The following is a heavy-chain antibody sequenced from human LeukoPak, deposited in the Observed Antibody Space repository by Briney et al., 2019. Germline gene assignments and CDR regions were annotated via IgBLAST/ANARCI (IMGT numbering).Heavy chain of an antibody. D-gene: IGHD2-15*01. CDR1: GYSISSGYY. CDR2: FYDSGNT. Sequence: SETLSLTCTVSGYSISSGYYWGWIRQPPGKGLEWIGSFYDSGNTYYNPSLKSRVTISVDTSKNQFSLKLSSVTAADTAVYYCCRGHNWFDPWGQGTLVTVSS. V-gene: IGHV4-38-2*02. J-gene: IGHJ5*02. CDR3: CRGHNWFDP.